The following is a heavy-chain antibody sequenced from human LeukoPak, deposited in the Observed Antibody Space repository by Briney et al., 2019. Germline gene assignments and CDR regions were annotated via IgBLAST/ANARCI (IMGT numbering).Heavy chain of an antibody. CDR1: GFTFSSYG. V-gene: IGHV3-30*18. CDR3: AKADVRWKIGGFDY. Sequence: GGSLRLSCAASGFTFSSYGMHWVRQAPGKGLEWVAVISYDGSNKYYADSVKGRFTISRDNSKNTLYLQMNSLGAEDTAVYYCAKADVRWKIGGFDYWGQGTLVTVSS. J-gene: IGHJ4*02. CDR2: ISYDGSNK. D-gene: IGHD4-23*01.